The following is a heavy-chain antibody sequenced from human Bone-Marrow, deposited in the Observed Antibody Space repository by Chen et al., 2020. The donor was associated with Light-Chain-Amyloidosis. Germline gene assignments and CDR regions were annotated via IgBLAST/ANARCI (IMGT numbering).Heavy chain of an antibody. CDR1: GSTFDDYA. Sequence: EEHLVESGGGLVQPGRSLRLSCEASGSTFDDYAMHWVRQAPGKGLEWVSGISWNSGVKGYVDSVRGRFTISRDGVKNSLYLQMNSLRPEDTALYYCAKDKGGSMGFGMDVWGQGTTVIVSS. D-gene: IGHD3-10*01. CDR3: AKDKGGSMGFGMDV. CDR2: ISWNSGVK. V-gene: IGHV3-9*01. J-gene: IGHJ6*02.